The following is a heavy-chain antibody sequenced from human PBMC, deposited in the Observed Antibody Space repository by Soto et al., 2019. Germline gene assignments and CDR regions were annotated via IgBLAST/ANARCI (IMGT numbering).Heavy chain of an antibody. D-gene: IGHD2-2*01. V-gene: IGHV1-69*08. Sequence: QVQLVQSGAEVKKPGSSVKVSCKASGGTFSSYTISWVRQAPGQGLEWMGRIIPILGIANYAQKFQVRVTITADKSTSTAYIELSSLRSEDTAVYYCARDRNVVVPAATAKNWFDPWGQGTLVTVSS. CDR2: IIPILGIA. CDR3: ARDRNVVVPAATAKNWFDP. J-gene: IGHJ5*02. CDR1: GGTFSSYT.